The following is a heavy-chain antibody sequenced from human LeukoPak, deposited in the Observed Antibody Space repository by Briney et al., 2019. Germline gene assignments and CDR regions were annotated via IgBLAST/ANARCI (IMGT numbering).Heavy chain of an antibody. CDR3: ARHYCSSFTCGFDY. CDR1: GGSTSSKTYY. Sequence: PSETLSLTCTVSGGSTSSKTYYWGWIRQPPGKGLAWIGSIYYSGSTYYNPSLKSRVTISVDTSKNQFSLKLSSVTAADTAVYFCARHYCSSFTCGFDYWGQGTLVTVSS. CDR2: IYYSGST. J-gene: IGHJ4*02. D-gene: IGHD2-2*01. V-gene: IGHV4-39*01.